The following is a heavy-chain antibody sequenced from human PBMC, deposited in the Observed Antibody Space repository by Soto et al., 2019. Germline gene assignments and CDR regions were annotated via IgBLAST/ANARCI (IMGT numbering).Heavy chain of an antibody. Sequence: PGGSLRLSCAASGFTFSSYAMSWVRQAPGKGLEWVSAISGSGGSTYYADSVKGRFTISRDNSKNTLYLQMNSLRAEDTAVYYCANSVRFLEWPYDYWGQGTLVTVSS. CDR2: ISGSGGST. CDR1: GFTFSSYA. J-gene: IGHJ4*02. D-gene: IGHD3-3*01. V-gene: IGHV3-23*01. CDR3: ANSVRFLEWPYDY.